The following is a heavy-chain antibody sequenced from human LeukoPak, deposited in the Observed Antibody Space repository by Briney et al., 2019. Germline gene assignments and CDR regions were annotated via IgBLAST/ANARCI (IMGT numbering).Heavy chain of an antibody. J-gene: IGHJ4*02. CDR2: ISYDGSNK. CDR3: ATGYYDSSGYAKGPIDY. V-gene: IGHV3-30*03. Sequence: GGSLRLSCAASGFTFSSHWMNWVRLAPGKGLEWVAVISYDGSNKYYADSVKGRFTISRDNSKNTLYLQMNSLRAEDTAVYYCATGYYDSSGYAKGPIDYWGQGTLVTVSS. D-gene: IGHD3-22*01. CDR1: GFTFSSHW.